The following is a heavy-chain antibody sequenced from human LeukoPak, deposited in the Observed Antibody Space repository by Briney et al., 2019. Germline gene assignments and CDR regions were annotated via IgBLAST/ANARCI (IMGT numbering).Heavy chain of an antibody. CDR2: IYPGDSHT. Sequence: GESLKISCKGTGYSFTSYWIGWVRQMPGKGLEWMGIIYPGDSHTRYSLSFQGQVTISADKSISTAYLQWSSLKASDTAMYYCATPTMYSGSYFEAFDIWGQGTMVTVSS. J-gene: IGHJ3*02. D-gene: IGHD1-26*01. CDR3: ATPTMYSGSYFEAFDI. CDR1: GYSFTSYW. V-gene: IGHV5-51*01.